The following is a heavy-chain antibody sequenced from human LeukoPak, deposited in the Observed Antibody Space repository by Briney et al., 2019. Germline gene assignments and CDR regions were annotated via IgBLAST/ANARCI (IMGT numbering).Heavy chain of an antibody. J-gene: IGHJ5*02. CDR3: ASEPTIFGVARFDP. D-gene: IGHD3-3*01. Sequence: KPSETLSLTCTVSGGSISSGSYYWSWIRQPAGKGLEWIGRIYTSGSTNYNPSLKSRVTISVDTSKNQFSLKLSSVTAADTAVYYCASEPTIFGVARFDPWGQGTLVTVSS. V-gene: IGHV4-61*02. CDR2: IYTSGST. CDR1: GGSISSGSYY.